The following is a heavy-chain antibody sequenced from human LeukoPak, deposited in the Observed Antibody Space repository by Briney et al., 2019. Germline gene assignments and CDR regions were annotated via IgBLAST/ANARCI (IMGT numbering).Heavy chain of an antibody. Sequence: GGSLRLSCAASGFTFSSYAMSWVRQAPGKGLEWVSAISGSGGSTYYADSVKGRFTISRDNSKSTLYLQMNSLRAEDTAVYYCAKAFDYDFWSGSSTGGDYWGQGTLVTVSS. CDR1: GFTFSSYA. CDR3: AKAFDYDFWSGSSTGGDY. D-gene: IGHD3-3*01. J-gene: IGHJ4*02. V-gene: IGHV3-23*01. CDR2: ISGSGGST.